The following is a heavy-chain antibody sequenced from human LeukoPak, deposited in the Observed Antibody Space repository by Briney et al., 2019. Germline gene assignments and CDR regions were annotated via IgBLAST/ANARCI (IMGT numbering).Heavy chain of an antibody. CDR2: IARSSGST. Sequence: GGSLRLSCAASGFTFSSYSMNWVRQAPGKGLEWVSSIARSSGSTYYADSVKGRFTISRDNSKNTLYLQMNSLRAEDTALYYCAKAAYGDYVNWFDPWGQGTLVTVSS. CDR1: GFTFSSYS. D-gene: IGHD4-17*01. V-gene: IGHV3-23*01. CDR3: AKAAYGDYVNWFDP. J-gene: IGHJ5*02.